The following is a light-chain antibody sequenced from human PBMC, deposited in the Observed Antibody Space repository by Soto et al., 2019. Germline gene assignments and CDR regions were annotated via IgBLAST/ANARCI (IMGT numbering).Light chain of an antibody. V-gene: IGLV2-14*01. J-gene: IGLJ1*01. CDR3: SSYTSSSSYV. CDR2: EVS. CDR1: SSDVGGYNY. Sequence: QSVLAQPASVSLSPGQSITISCTGTSSDVGGYNYVSWYQQHPGKAPKLIIYEVSNRPSGVSNRFSGSKSGNTASLTISGLQAEDEADYYCSSYTSSSSYVFGTGTKVTVL.